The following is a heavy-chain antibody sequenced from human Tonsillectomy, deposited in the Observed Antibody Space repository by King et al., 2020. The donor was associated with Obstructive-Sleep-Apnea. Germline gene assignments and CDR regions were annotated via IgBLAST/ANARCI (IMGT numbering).Heavy chain of an antibody. V-gene: IGHV4-39*07. CDR3: ARGLGD. CDR1: GDSISTSTYS. CDR2: IYYSGST. Sequence: LQLQESGPGLVKPSETLSLTFTVSGDSISTSTYSWDWIRQPPGKELEWFGTIYYSGSTYYNPSLRGRVTISVDTSKNHFSLNLRSLTAADTAVYFCARGLGDWGQGVLVTVSS. J-gene: IGHJ4*02. D-gene: IGHD5/OR15-5a*01.